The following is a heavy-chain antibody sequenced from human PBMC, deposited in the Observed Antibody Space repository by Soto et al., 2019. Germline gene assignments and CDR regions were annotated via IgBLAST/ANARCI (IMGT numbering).Heavy chain of an antibody. Sequence: GGSLRLSCAASGFTFSSYWMSWVRQAPGKGLEWVANIKQDGSEKYYVDSVKGRFTISRDNAKNSLYLQMNSLRAEDTAVYYCARDFTVTRGSYYFDYWGQGTLVTVSS. CDR1: GFTFSSYW. CDR3: ARDFTVTRGSYYFDY. CDR2: IKQDGSEK. J-gene: IGHJ4*02. D-gene: IGHD4-17*01. V-gene: IGHV3-7*01.